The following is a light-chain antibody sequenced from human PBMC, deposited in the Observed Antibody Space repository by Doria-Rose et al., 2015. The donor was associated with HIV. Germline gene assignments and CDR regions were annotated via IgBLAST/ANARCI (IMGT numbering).Light chain of an antibody. V-gene: IGKV4-1*01. Sequence: DIRMTQSPESLGMSLGERAALNCKSNQSLLYTSKNYLAWYQQKPVQPPKLLVYWASTRQSGVPARFSGSGSVTDFTLTIISLEAEDVAVYYCQQYYDTPSFGPGTTVDIK. CDR2: WAS. CDR1: QSLLYTSKNY. J-gene: IGKJ3*01. CDR3: QQYYDTPS.